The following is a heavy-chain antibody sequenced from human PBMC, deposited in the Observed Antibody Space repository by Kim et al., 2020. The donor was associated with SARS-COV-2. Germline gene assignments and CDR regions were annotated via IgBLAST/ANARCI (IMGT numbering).Heavy chain of an antibody. J-gene: IGHJ4*02. D-gene: IGHD2-2*01. CDR3: ARDLLVGTSGSDS. CDR2: VHHSGST. V-gene: IGHV4-4*02. CDR1: GGSISSNYW. Sequence: SETLSLTCAVSGGSISSNYWWRWVRQSSGKGLEWIGEVHHSGSTSYNPSLRGRVTISMDKSKNQFSLNLTSVTAADTAVYYCARDLLVGTSGSDSWGQGTLVTVSS.